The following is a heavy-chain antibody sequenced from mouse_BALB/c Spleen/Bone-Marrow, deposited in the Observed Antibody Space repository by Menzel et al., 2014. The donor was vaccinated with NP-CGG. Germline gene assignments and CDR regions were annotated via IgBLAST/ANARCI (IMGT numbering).Heavy chain of an antibody. CDR1: GFSLTSYG. CDR2: ICAGGST. V-gene: IGHV2-9*02. D-gene: IGHD2-1*01. J-gene: IGHJ4*01. Sequence: QVQLQQSGPGLVAPSQSLSITCTVSGFSLTSYGVHWVRQPPGKGLEWLGVICAGGSTNYNSALMSRLSISKDKSKSQVFLKRNSLQTDDTAKYYCARGYGNLAMDYWGQGTSVTVSS. CDR3: ARGYGNLAMDY.